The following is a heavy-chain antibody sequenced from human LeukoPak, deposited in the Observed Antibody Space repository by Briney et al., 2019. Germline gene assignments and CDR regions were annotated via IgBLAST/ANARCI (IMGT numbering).Heavy chain of an antibody. Sequence: GGSLRLSCAASGFTFSSYAMSWVRQAPGKGLEWVSAISGSGGSTYYAGSVKGRFTISRDNSKNTLYLQMNSLRAEDTAVYYCAKEGVIVGATTADYWGQGTLVTVSS. J-gene: IGHJ4*02. V-gene: IGHV3-23*01. CDR1: GFTFSSYA. D-gene: IGHD1-26*01. CDR3: AKEGVIVGATTADY. CDR2: ISGSGGST.